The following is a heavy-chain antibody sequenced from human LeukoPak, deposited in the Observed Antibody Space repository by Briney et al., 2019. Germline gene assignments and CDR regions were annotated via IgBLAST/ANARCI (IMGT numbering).Heavy chain of an antibody. J-gene: IGHJ4*02. CDR3: AKEGYFDWLFRLNYFDY. Sequence: PGGSLRLSCAASGFTFSSYGMHWVRQAPGKGLEWVAVISYDGSNKYYADSVKGRFTISRDNSKNTLYLQMNSLRAEDTAVYYCAKEGYFDWLFRLNYFDYWGQGTLVTVSS. CDR2: ISYDGSNK. V-gene: IGHV3-30*18. D-gene: IGHD3-9*01. CDR1: GFTFSSYG.